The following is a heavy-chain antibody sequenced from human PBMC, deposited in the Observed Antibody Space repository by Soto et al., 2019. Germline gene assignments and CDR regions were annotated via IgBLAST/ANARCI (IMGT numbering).Heavy chain of an antibody. CDR1: GYTFTGYY. V-gene: IGHV1-2*04. CDR2: INPNSGGT. CDR3: GRDFSGSYSYFDY. J-gene: IGHJ4*02. D-gene: IGHD1-26*01. Sequence: ASVKVSCKASGYTFTGYYMHWVRQAPGQGLEWMGWINPNSGGTNYAQKFQGWVTMTRDTSISTAYMELSRLRSDDTAVYYCGRDFSGSYSYFDYWGQGTLVTVSS.